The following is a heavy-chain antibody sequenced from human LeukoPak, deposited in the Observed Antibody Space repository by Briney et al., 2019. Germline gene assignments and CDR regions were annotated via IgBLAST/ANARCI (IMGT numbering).Heavy chain of an antibody. D-gene: IGHD1-26*01. CDR1: EYTFTNND. CDR3: ARKVGATTNWFDP. J-gene: IGHJ5*02. V-gene: IGHV1-8*02. Sequence: SVNVSCKASEYTFTNNDINWVRQAPGQGLEWVGWMNPKSGDTGYAQKFQGRVTLTRSISITTAYMEMSSLRLEDTAVYYCARKVGATTNWFDPWGQRTLVSVCS. CDR2: MNPKSGDT.